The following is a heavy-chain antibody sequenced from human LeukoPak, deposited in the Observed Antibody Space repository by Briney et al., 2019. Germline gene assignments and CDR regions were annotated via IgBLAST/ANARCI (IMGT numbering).Heavy chain of an antibody. CDR3: VRDNSRYCSGGSCYSGY. D-gene: IGHD2-15*01. V-gene: IGHV1-18*04. J-gene: IGHJ4*02. Sequence: ASVKVSCKASGYTFTSYGISWVRQAPGQGLEWMGWISAYNVNTNYAQKLQGRVTMTTDTCTSTDYMELRSLRSDDTAVYYCVRDNSRYCSGGSCYSGYWGQGTLVSVSS. CDR1: GYTFTSYG. CDR2: ISAYNVNT.